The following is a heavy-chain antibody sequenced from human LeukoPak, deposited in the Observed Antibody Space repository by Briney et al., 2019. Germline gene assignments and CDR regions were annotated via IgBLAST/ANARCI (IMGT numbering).Heavy chain of an antibody. J-gene: IGHJ1*01. CDR1: GFTFSRYW. CDR2: IKSDGKT. CDR3: ARAPSEVGGYYPEYFRH. Sequence: GGSLRLSCEASGFTFSRYWMHWVRHAPGKGLVWVSRIKSDGKTNYADSVKGRFTISRDNAKNTVSLQMDSLRAEDTGVYYCARAPSEVGGYYPEYFRHWGQGTLVTVSS. V-gene: IGHV3-74*01. D-gene: IGHD3-22*01.